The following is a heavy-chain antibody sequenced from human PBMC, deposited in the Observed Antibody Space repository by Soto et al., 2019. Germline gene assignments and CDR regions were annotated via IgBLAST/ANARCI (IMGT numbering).Heavy chain of an antibody. CDR2: ISVGGGSA. J-gene: IGHJ5*02. V-gene: IGHV3-23*01. CDR3: VKDREQQLILVQWLDP. Sequence: PGGSLRLSCVASGFTFSDYVMTWVRQAPEKGLEWVSTISVGGGSAYYADSVKGRFAISRDNSKNTLYLQLNSLRAEDTAVYYCVKDREQQLILVQWLDPWGQGTLVTVSS. D-gene: IGHD6-13*01. CDR1: GFTFSDYV.